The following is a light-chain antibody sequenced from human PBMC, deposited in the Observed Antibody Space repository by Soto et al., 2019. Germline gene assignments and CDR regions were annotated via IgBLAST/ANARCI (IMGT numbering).Light chain of an antibody. CDR2: GAS. Sequence: EIVMTQSPATLSVSPGERATLSCRASQSVSSNLAWYQQKPGQAPRLLIYGASNRATGIPARFSGSGSGTDFTLTISSLEPEDFAVYYCQQRSNWPPGTTFGQGTRLEIK. CDR1: QSVSSN. V-gene: IGKV3-11*01. J-gene: IGKJ5*01. CDR3: QQRSNWPPGTT.